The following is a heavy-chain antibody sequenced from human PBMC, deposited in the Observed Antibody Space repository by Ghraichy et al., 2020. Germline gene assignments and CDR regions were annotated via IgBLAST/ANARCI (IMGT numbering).Heavy chain of an antibody. CDR2: IYYSGST. Sequence: SETLSLTCTVSGGSISSYYWSWIRQPPGKGLEWIGYIYYSGSTNYNPSLKSRVTISVDTSKNQFSLKLSSVTAADTAVYYCARGVGRSLRYFDWSPDWFDPWGQGTLVTVSS. J-gene: IGHJ5*02. V-gene: IGHV4-59*01. CDR1: GGSISSYY. D-gene: IGHD3-9*01. CDR3: ARGVGRSLRYFDWSPDWFDP.